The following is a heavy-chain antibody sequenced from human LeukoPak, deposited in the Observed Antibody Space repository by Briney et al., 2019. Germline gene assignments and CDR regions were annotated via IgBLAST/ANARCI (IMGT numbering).Heavy chain of an antibody. D-gene: IGHD1-26*01. Sequence: SETLSFTCTVSGGSISSGGYYWSWIRQHPGKGPEWIGYIHHGGSTYYNPSLKSRVSISVDTSMNQFSLNLTSVTAADTAIYFCARVVGDYFDYWGQGTLVTVSS. CDR1: GGSISSGGYY. J-gene: IGHJ4*02. CDR3: ARVVGDYFDY. V-gene: IGHV4-31*03. CDR2: IHHGGST.